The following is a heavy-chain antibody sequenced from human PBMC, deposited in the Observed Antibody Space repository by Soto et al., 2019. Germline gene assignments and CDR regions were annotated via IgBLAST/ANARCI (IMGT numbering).Heavy chain of an antibody. J-gene: IGHJ5*02. CDR3: ARGTWFDP. Sequence: SETLSLTCTVSGGSISSYYWSWIRQPPGKGLEWIGYIYYSGSTNYNPSLKSRVTISVDTSKNQFSLKLSSVTAADTAVYYCARGTWFDPWGQGTLVTVSS. CDR1: GGSISSYY. V-gene: IGHV4-59*01. CDR2: IYYSGST. D-gene: IGHD3-10*01.